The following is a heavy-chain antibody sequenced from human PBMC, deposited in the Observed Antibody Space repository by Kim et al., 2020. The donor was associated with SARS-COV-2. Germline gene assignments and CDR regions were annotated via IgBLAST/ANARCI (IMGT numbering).Heavy chain of an antibody. CDR3: ARWGKTTVTTTEDY. Sequence: ASVKVSCKASGYTFTSYDINWVRQATGQGLEWMGWMNPNSGNTGYAQKFQGRVTMTRNTSISTAYMELSSLRSEDTAVYYCARWGKTTVTTTEDYWGQGTLVTVSS. J-gene: IGHJ4*02. CDR1: GYTFTSYD. CDR2: MNPNSGNT. V-gene: IGHV1-8*01. D-gene: IGHD4-17*01.